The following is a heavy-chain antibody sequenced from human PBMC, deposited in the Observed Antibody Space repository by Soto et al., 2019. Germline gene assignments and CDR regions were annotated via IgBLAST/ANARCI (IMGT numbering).Heavy chain of an antibody. V-gene: IGHV5-51*01. CDR1: GYSFTSYW. Sequence: GESLKISCKGSGYSFTSYWIGWVRQMPGEGLEWMGIIYPGDSDTRYSPSLQGQVTISADKSISTAYLQWSSLKASDTAIYYCACFEGSGWYLGAFDIWGQGTMVTVSS. CDR3: ACFEGSGWYLGAFDI. D-gene: IGHD6-19*01. CDR2: IYPGDSDT. J-gene: IGHJ3*02.